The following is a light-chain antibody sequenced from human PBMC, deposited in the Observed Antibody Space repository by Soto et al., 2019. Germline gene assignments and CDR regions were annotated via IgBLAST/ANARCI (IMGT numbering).Light chain of an antibody. CDR3: QQYGSSPIT. J-gene: IGKJ5*01. CDR2: GVS. Sequence: EILLTQSPGTLSLSLGERATLSCRASQSLSSRNLAWYQQKPGQAPRPLIYGVSSRDTGIPDRFSGSGSGTDFTLTISSLEPEDFEVYYCQQYGSSPITFGQGTRLEIK. V-gene: IGKV3-20*01. CDR1: QSLSSRN.